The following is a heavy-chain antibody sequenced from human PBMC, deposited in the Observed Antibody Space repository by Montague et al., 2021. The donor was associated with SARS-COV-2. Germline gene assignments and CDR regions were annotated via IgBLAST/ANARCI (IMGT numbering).Heavy chain of an antibody. Sequence: SETLSLTCSVSGDSFTYFYWSWIRQSPGKGLEWIGYISSTGSTNXNPSSKSRFTISVDSSENQFSLEVTPVTAADTAVYYCAGKVVLADCFDFWGHGTLVTVSS. V-gene: IGHV4-59*01. D-gene: IGHD2-15*01. CDR1: GDSFTYFY. CDR3: AGKVVLADCFDF. CDR2: ISSTGST. J-gene: IGHJ4*01.